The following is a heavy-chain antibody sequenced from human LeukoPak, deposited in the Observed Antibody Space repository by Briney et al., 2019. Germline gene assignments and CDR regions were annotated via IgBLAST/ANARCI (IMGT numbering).Heavy chain of an antibody. CDR1: GYSFTNYW. CDR2: IYPGNSDT. J-gene: IGHJ4*02. CDR3: VRWSGSYGRFYFDY. D-gene: IGHD1-26*01. Sequence: GESLKISCKGSGYSFTNYWIGWVRQMPGKGLEWMAFIYPGNSDTRYSPSFRGQVTISADKSVISAYLQWSSLKASDTAMYYCVRWSGSYGRFYFDYWGQGNMVTVSS. V-gene: IGHV5-51*01.